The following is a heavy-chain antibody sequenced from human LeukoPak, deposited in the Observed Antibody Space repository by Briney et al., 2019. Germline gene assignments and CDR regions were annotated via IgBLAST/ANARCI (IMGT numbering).Heavy chain of an antibody. CDR1: GFTFSSYS. CDR2: ISSSSSYI. CDR3: ARESEYSTNAFDY. V-gene: IGHV3-21*01. Sequence: GGSLRLSCAASGFTFSSYSMNWVRQAPGKGLEWGSSISSSSSYIHYADSVKGRFTISRDNAKNSLYLQMNSLRAEDTAVYYCARESEYSTNAFDYWGQGTLVTVSS. J-gene: IGHJ4*02. D-gene: IGHD6-6*01.